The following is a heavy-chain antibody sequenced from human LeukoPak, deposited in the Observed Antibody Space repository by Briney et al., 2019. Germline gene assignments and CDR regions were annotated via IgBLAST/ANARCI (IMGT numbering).Heavy chain of an antibody. D-gene: IGHD3-16*02. CDR3: ARASYYDYVWGSYRFSEFDY. CDR2: IYTSGST. Sequence: PSQTLSLTCTVSGGSISSGSYYWSWIRQPAGKGLEWIGRIYTSGSTNYNPSLKSRVTISVDTSKNQFSLKLSSVTAADTAVYYCARASYYDYVWGSYRFSEFDYWGQGTLVTVSS. CDR1: GGSISSGSYY. J-gene: IGHJ4*02. V-gene: IGHV4-61*02.